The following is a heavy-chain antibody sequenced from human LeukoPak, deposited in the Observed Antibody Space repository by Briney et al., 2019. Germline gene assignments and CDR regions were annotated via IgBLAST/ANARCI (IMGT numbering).Heavy chain of an antibody. V-gene: IGHV3-23*01. Sequence: GGSLRLSCAASGFTFSSYVMSWVRQAPGKGLEWVSAISGSGGSTYYADSVKGRFTISRDNSKNTLYLQMNSLRAEDTAVYYCAKDLFMDTVAGTSDPWGQGTLVTVSS. CDR2: ISGSGGST. CDR3: AKDLFMDTVAGTSDP. CDR1: GFTFSSYV. J-gene: IGHJ5*02. D-gene: IGHD6-19*01.